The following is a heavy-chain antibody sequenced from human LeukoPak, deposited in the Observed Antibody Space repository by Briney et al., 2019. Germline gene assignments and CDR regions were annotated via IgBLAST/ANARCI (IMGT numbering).Heavy chain of an antibody. Sequence: SETLSLTCTVSGGSISSYYWSWIRQPPGKGLEWIGYIYYSGSTNYNPSLKSRVTISVDTSKNQFSLKLSSVTAADTAVYYCARASPGYCSSTSCYVKTSERYSSSAWFDPWGQGTLVTVSS. CDR2: IYYSGST. D-gene: IGHD2-2*01. CDR3: ARASPGYCSSTSCYVKTSERYSSSAWFDP. V-gene: IGHV4-59*01. J-gene: IGHJ5*02. CDR1: GGSISSYY.